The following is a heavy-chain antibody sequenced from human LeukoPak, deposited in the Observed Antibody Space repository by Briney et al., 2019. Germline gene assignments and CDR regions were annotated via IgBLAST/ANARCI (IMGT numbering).Heavy chain of an antibody. CDR1: GFTFSSYA. CDR2: ISYDGSNK. V-gene: IGHV3-30*04. D-gene: IGHD1-26*01. CDR3: ARVKRVGAIDYYYYYGMDV. J-gene: IGHJ6*02. Sequence: GRSLRLCCAASGFTFSSYAMHWVRQAPGKGLEWVAVISYDGSNKYYADSVKGRFTISRDNSKNTLYLQMNSLRAEDTAVYYCARVKRVGAIDYYYYYGMDVWGQGTTVTVSS.